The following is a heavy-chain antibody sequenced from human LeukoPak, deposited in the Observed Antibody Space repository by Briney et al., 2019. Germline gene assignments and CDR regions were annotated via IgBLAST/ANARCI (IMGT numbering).Heavy chain of an antibody. CDR1: GGSISSYY. V-gene: IGHV4-4*07. CDR3: ARVSVTKPHFDY. Sequence: SETLSLTCTVSGGSISSYYWSWIRQPAGKGLEWIGRIYTSGSTNYNPSLKSRVTTSVDTSKNQFSLKLSSVTAADTAVYYCARVSVTKPHFDYWGQGTLVTVSS. J-gene: IGHJ4*02. D-gene: IGHD4-17*01. CDR2: IYTSGST.